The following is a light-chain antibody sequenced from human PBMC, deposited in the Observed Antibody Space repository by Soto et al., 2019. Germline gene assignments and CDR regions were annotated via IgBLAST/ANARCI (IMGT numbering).Light chain of an antibody. V-gene: IGLV3-25*02. CDR2: KDT. Sequence: SYELTQPPSVSVSPGQTARITCSGETLSKQYVYWYQQKSGQAPILVIYKDTQRPSGVPERFSGSASGTTATLTIDGVQAEDESDYYCQSADFSGTSRIFGGGTQLTVL. CDR1: TLSKQY. J-gene: IGLJ2*01. CDR3: QSADFSGTSRI.